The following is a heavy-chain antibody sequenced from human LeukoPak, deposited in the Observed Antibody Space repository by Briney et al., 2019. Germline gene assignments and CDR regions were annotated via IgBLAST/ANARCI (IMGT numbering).Heavy chain of an antibody. CDR2: ISGSGGST. V-gene: IGHV3-23*01. J-gene: IGHJ4*02. D-gene: IGHD6-25*01. CDR3: ARDKSSGSFDY. Sequence: QPGGSLRLSCAASGFTFSSYAMSWVRQAPGKGLEWVSAISGSGGSTYYADSVKGRFTISRDNAKNSLYLQMNSLRVEDTAVYFCARDKSSGSFDYWGQGTLVTVSS. CDR1: GFTFSSYA.